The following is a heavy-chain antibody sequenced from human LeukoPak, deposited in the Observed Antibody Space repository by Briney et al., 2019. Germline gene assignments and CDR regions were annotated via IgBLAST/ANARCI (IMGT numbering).Heavy chain of an antibody. Sequence: PSETLSLTCAVSGGSISSSYWSWIRQPPGKGLEWIGYIYYSGSTNYNPSLKSRVTISVDTSKNQFSLKLSSVTAADTAVYYCARYNYDFWSGYSKWFDPWGQGTLVTVSS. CDR1: GGSISSSY. J-gene: IGHJ5*02. CDR2: IYYSGST. CDR3: ARYNYDFWSGYSKWFDP. D-gene: IGHD3-3*01. V-gene: IGHV4-59*01.